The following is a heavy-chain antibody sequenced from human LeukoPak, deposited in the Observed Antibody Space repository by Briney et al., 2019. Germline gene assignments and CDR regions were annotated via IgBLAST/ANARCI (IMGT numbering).Heavy chain of an antibody. D-gene: IGHD6-13*01. Sequence: TSETLSLTCTVSGGSISGYYWSWIRQPPGKGLEWIGEINHSGSTNYNPSLKSRVTISVDTSKNQFSLKLSSVTAADTAVYYCARVGSSSWPSSGYYYYMDVWGKGTTVTVSS. J-gene: IGHJ6*03. CDR3: ARVGSSSWPSSGYYYYMDV. CDR2: INHSGST. CDR1: GGSISGYY. V-gene: IGHV4-34*01.